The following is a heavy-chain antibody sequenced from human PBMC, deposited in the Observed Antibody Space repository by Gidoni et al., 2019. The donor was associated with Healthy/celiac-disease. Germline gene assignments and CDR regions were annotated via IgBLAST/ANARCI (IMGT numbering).Heavy chain of an antibody. D-gene: IGHD3-3*01. CDR1: GFPVSSNY. V-gene: IGHV3-53*02. CDR2: IYSGGST. J-gene: IGHJ4*02. Sequence: VQLVETGGGLIQPGGSLRLSCAASGFPVSSNYMSWVRQAPGKGLEWVSVIYSGGSTYDADSVKGRFTISRDNSKNTLYLQMNSLRAEDTAVYYCARGSPYDFWSGYLFDYWGQGTLVTVSS. CDR3: ARGSPYDFWSGYLFDY.